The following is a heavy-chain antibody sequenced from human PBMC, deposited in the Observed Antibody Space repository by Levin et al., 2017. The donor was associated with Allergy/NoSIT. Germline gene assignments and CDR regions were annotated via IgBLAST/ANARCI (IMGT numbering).Heavy chain of an antibody. Sequence: SCAVSGGSISSGGYSWSWIRQPPGKGLVWIGNIYLSGSTNDNPSLKSRVTMSVDRSKNQFSLKLSYVTAADTAVYYCARVAGYSYGYYFDYWGPGTLVTVSS. CDR2: IYLSGST. CDR3: ARVAGYSYGYYFDY. D-gene: IGHD5-18*01. V-gene: IGHV4-30-2*01. CDR1: GGSISSGGYS. J-gene: IGHJ4*02.